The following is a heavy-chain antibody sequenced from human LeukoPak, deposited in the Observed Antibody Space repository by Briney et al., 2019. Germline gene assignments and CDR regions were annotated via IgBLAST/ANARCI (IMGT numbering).Heavy chain of an antibody. Sequence: SETLSLTCTVSGGSISSYYWSWIRQPPGKGLEWIGYIYYSGSTNYNPSLKSRVTISVDTSKNQFSLKLSSVTAADTAVYYCARGLPRYYYFDYWGQGTLVTVSS. CDR3: ARGLPRYYYFDY. J-gene: IGHJ4*02. CDR1: GGSISSYY. CDR2: IYYSGST. D-gene: IGHD2-15*01. V-gene: IGHV4-59*01.